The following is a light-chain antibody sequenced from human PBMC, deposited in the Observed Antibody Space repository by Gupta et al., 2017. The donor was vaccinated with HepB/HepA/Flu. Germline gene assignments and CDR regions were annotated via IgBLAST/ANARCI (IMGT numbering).Light chain of an antibody. CDR3: KHDLQTFT. CDR1: QSLLHSNGYNY. Sequence: DIVMTQSPRLLPVTPGEPASISCRSSQSLLHSNGYNYLDWYLQKPGQSPQLLIHLGSKRACGDPHRFSGGGGYKHFTLKSSRVEDEVGGGYYIKHDLQTFTFGGGTKLEIK. V-gene: IGKV2-28*01. J-gene: IGKJ4*01. CDR2: LGS.